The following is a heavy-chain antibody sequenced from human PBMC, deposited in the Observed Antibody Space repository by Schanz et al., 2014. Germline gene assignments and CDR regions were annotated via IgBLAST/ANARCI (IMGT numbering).Heavy chain of an antibody. V-gene: IGHV3-23*04. CDR1: GFNFYTSA. J-gene: IGHJ5*01. Sequence: EVRLVESGGGLVQPGGSLRLSCVASGFNFYTSAMTWVRQAPGKGLEWVSVISARGEGSKYSDSVKGRFIVSRDNSRATLVLQMDSLRAADTAFYYCAKWEDIVPEPEPMRGWFDSWGQGILVTVSS. D-gene: IGHD2-8*01. CDR2: ISARGEGS. CDR3: AKWEDIVPEPEPMRGWFDS.